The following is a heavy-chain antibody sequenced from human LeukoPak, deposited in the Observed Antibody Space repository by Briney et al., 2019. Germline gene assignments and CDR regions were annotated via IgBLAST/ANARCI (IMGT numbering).Heavy chain of an antibody. CDR3: ARDFVSRFEAYGSGKGRKNWFDP. D-gene: IGHD3-10*01. V-gene: IGHV5-51*01. CDR2: IYPGDSDT. CDR1: GYRFTSYW. J-gene: IGHJ5*02. Sequence: GESLEISFKGSGYRFTSYWIGWVRPMPGKGLEWMGIIYPGDSDTRYSPSFQGQVTISADKSIRTAYLQWSSLKASDTAMYYCARDFVSRFEAYGSGKGRKNWFDPWGQGTLVTVSS.